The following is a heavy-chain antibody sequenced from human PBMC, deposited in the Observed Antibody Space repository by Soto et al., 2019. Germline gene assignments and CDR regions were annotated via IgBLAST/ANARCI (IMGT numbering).Heavy chain of an antibody. CDR3: TRGNWFDP. CDR1: GSALTELS. Sequence: QVRLIQSGTEVKKPGASVKVSCSLSGSALTELSLHWVRQAPGKGLEWMGCSDREDGETFYAQRCKGRLTMTEDTSTNTAYMELRSLGSEDTAVYYCTRGNWFDPWGQGTLVVVSS. CDR2: SDREDGET. V-gene: IGHV1-24*01. J-gene: IGHJ5*02.